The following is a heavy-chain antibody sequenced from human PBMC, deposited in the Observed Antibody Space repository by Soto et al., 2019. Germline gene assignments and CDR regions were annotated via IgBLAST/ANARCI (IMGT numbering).Heavy chain of an antibody. V-gene: IGHV3-30*18. D-gene: IGHD5-12*01. CDR3: AKAPGDSGYDCCAY. CDR2: ISYDGSNK. CDR1: GFTFSSYG. J-gene: IGHJ4*02. Sequence: QVQLVESGGGVVQPGRSLRLSCAASGFTFSSYGMHWVRQAPGKGLEWVAVISYDGSNKYYADSVTGRFTISRDNSKNTLYLQMNSLRAEDTAVYYCAKAPGDSGYDCCAYWGQGTLVTVSS.